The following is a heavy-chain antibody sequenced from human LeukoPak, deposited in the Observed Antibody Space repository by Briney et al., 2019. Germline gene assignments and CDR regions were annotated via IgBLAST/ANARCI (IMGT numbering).Heavy chain of an antibody. CDR2: IYYSGST. CDR1: GGFISSYY. CDR3: ARVGQQLVPE. V-gene: IGHV4-59*01. D-gene: IGHD6-13*01. Sequence: SETLSLTCTVSGGFISSYYWSWIRQPPGKGLEWIGYIYYSGSTNYNPSLKSRVTISVDTSKNQFSLKLSSVTAADTAVYYCARVGQQLVPEWGQGTLVTVSS. J-gene: IGHJ4*02.